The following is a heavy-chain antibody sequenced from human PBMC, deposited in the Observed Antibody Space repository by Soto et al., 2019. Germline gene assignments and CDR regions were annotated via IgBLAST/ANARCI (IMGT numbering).Heavy chain of an antibody. Sequence: ASVKVSCKASGGTFSSYAISWVRQAPGQGLEWMGGIIPIFGTANYAQKFQGRVTITADESTSTAYMELSSLRSEDTAVYYCARGPPSSGRSGWYFLYFQHWGQGTLVTVSS. J-gene: IGHJ1*01. CDR2: IIPIFGTA. CDR3: ARGPPSSGRSGWYFLYFQH. D-gene: IGHD6-19*01. V-gene: IGHV1-69*13. CDR1: GGTFSSYA.